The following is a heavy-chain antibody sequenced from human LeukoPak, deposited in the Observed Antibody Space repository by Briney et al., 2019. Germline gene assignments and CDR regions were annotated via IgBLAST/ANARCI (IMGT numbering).Heavy chain of an antibody. J-gene: IGHJ6*03. V-gene: IGHV3-64*02. D-gene: IGHD3-3*01. CDR3: ARITMGATSANFYYYFLDA. CDR1: GFTFSGYT. Sequence: GSLRLSCAASGFTFSGYTLHWLRQAPGKGLEYVSAIISHGGSTHYADSVKGRFTVSRDNSKNTLYLQMDSLRAEDMAVYYCARITMGATSANFYYYFLDAWGKGITVTVSS. CDR2: IISHGGST.